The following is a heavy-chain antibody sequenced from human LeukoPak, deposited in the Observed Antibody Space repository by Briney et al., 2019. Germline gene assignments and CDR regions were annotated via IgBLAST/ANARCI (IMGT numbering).Heavy chain of an antibody. CDR1: VFTFSSYA. Sequence: QPGRSLRLSCAASVFTFSSYAMHWVRQAPGKGLEWVAVISYDGSNKYYADSVKGRFTISRDNSKNTLYLQMNSLRAEDTAVYYCATLGVYWGQGTLVTVSS. CDR2: ISYDGSNK. D-gene: IGHD3-16*01. V-gene: IGHV3-30-3*01. CDR3: ATLGVY. J-gene: IGHJ4*02.